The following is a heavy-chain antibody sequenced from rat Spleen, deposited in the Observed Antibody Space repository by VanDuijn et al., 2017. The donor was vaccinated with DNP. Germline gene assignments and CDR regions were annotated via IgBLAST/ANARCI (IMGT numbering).Heavy chain of an antibody. Sequence: EVQLVESGGGLVQPGRSLKLSCVASGFSFRDYDMAWVRQAPSKGLEWVACMSPTTRSSYYRDSVRGRFTVSRDDSTSTLYLQMDSLRSEETATYYCTRGGTYYFDYWGQGVLVTVSS. CDR2: MSPTTRSS. V-gene: IGHV5-27*01. CDR3: TRGGTYYFDY. D-gene: IGHD4-3*01. J-gene: IGHJ2*01. CDR1: GFSFRDYD.